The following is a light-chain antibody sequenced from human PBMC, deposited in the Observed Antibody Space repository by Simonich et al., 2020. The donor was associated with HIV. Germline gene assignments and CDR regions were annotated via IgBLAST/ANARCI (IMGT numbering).Light chain of an antibody. J-gene: IGKJ1*01. CDR1: QSVSSSY. CDR3: QQYGSSQT. V-gene: IGKV3D-20*01. Sequence: EIVLTQSPGTLSLSPGERATLSCRASQSVSSSYLAWYQQKPGLAPRLLIYDASSRATGIPDRFSGSGSGTDFTLTISRLEPEDFAVYYCQQYGSSQTFGQGTKVEIK. CDR2: DAS.